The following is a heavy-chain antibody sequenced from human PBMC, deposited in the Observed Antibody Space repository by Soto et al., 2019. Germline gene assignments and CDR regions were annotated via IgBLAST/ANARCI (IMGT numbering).Heavy chain of an antibody. CDR3: VKEYSGYDFDY. D-gene: IGHD5-12*01. V-gene: IGHV3-64D*06. Sequence: LRLSCSASGFIFSDYAMHWVRQAPGKGLEFVSAIGNYGGSTFYADSVKGRFTISRDNSKNTLYLQMSSLRTEDTAVYYCVKEYSGYDFDYWGHGTLVTVSS. CDR2: IGNYGGST. J-gene: IGHJ4*01. CDR1: GFIFSDYA.